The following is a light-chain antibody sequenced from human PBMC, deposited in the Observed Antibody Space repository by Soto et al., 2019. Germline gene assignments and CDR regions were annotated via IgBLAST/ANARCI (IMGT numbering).Light chain of an antibody. Sequence: EIVLTQSPGTLSLSPGERATLSCRASQSVSDMYLAWYQHKPGQAPRLLIYASNRATGIPDRFSGSGSGTDFTLTTNRLEPEVFAVYYCQHYGTSSLFGPGTKVEIK. CDR3: QHYGTSSL. CDR1: QSVSDMY. J-gene: IGKJ3*01. CDR2: AS. V-gene: IGKV3-20*01.